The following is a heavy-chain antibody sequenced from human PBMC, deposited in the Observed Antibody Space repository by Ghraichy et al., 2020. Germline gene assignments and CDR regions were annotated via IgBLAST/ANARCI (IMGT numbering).Heavy chain of an antibody. Sequence: GGSLRLSCAASGFTFDDYTMHWVRQAPGKGLEWVSLISWDGGSTYYADSVKGRFTISRDNSKNSLYLQMNSLRTEDTALYYCAKDGVYSMVRGDHNFDYWGQGTLVTVSS. J-gene: IGHJ4*02. CDR2: ISWDGGST. D-gene: IGHD3-10*01. CDR3: AKDGVYSMVRGDHNFDY. V-gene: IGHV3-43*01. CDR1: GFTFDDYT.